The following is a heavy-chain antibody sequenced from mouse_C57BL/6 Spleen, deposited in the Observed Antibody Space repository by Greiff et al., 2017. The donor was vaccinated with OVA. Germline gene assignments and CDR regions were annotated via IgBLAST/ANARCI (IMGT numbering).Heavy chain of an antibody. CDR3: ARDTGYSFYFDY. D-gene: IGHD2-12*01. Sequence: EVQLVESEGGLVQPGSSMKLSCTASGFTFSDYYMAWVRQVPEKGLEWVANINYDGSSTYYLDSLKSRFIISRDNAKNILYLQMSSLKSEDTATYYCARDTGYSFYFDYWGQGTTLTVSS. V-gene: IGHV5-16*01. J-gene: IGHJ2*01. CDR2: INYDGSST. CDR1: GFTFSDYY.